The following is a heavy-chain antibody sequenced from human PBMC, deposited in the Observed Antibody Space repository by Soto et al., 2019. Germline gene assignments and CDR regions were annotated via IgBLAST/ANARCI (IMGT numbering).Heavy chain of an antibody. CDR3: AKVGVSYYGMNV. Sequence: PGQSLKISCRGSAYSFTTSWIAWVRQMPGKGLEWMGIIYPADSDTRYSPSFQGQVTISADKSISTAYLQWSSLKASDTAMYYCAKVGVSYYGMNVWGQGTTVTVSS. CDR2: IYPADSDT. J-gene: IGHJ6*02. D-gene: IGHD1-26*01. V-gene: IGHV5-51*01. CDR1: AYSFTTSW.